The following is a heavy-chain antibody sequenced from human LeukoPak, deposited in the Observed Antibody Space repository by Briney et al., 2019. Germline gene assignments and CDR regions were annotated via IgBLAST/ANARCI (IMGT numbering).Heavy chain of an antibody. CDR2: IYFTGST. V-gene: IGHV4-59*01. Sequence: SETLSLTCTVSGVSISSCYWSWIRQPPGKGLEWIGYIYFTGSTNYNPSLKSRVTISVDTSKNQFSLKLSSVTAADTAVYYCARVLTTVTTSYFDYWGQGTLVTVSS. CDR1: GVSISSCY. CDR3: ARVLTTVTTSYFDY. J-gene: IGHJ4*02. D-gene: IGHD4-17*01.